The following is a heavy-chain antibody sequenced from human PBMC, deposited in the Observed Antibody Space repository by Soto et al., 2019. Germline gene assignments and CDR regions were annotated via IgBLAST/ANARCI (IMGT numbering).Heavy chain of an antibody. CDR3: ARVYCDYIWGSYPLVY. Sequence: PGGSLRLSCAASGVTFSSHWMSWVRQAPGKGLEWLASIKQDGSEKHYVDSVKGRFTISRDNAKNSLYLQMNSLRVEDTAVYYCARVYCDYIWGSYPLVYWGQGTLVTVSS. V-gene: IGHV3-7*01. J-gene: IGHJ4*02. D-gene: IGHD3-16*02. CDR1: GVTFSSHW. CDR2: IKQDGSEK.